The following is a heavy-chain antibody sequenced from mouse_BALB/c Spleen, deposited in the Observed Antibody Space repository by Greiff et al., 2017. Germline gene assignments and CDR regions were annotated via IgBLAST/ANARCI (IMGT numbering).Heavy chain of an antibody. CDR1: GFSLTSYG. CDR3: ARNHAYYGKVYAMDY. J-gene: IGHJ4*01. CDR2: IWSGGST. V-gene: IGHV2-4-1*01. D-gene: IGHD2-10*01. Sequence: VQLQESGPGLVQPSQSLSITCTVSGFSLTSYGVHWVRQSPGKGLEWLGVIWSGGSTDYNAAFIYRLSISKDNSKSQVFFKMNSLQADDTAIYYCARNHAYYGKVYAMDYWGQGTSVTVSS.